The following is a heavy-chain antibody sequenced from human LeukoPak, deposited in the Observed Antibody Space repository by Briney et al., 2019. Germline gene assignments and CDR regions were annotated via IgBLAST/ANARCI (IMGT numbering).Heavy chain of an antibody. CDR2: ITAGNGNT. V-gene: IGHV1-18*01. CDR1: GYNFRNYG. D-gene: IGHD5-18*01. J-gene: IGHJ3*02. Sequence: ASVKVSCKASGYNFRNYGIGWVRQAPRQGLEWMGWITAGNGNTNYAQKVQGRVTMTADTSTSTAYMELRSLRSDDTAVYFCARDSARGYSYGYNAFDIWGQGTMVTVSS. CDR3: ARDSARGYSYGYNAFDI.